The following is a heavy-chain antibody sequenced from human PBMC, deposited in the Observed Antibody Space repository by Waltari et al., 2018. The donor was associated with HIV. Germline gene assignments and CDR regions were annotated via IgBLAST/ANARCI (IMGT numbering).Heavy chain of an antibody. D-gene: IGHD4-17*01. CDR1: GYTFTDYY. J-gene: IGHJ4*02. CDR3: ATLAYGGNTLFDH. Sequence: EVQLVQSGAEVKEPGATVKVSCKVSGYTFTDYYIHWVQQAPGKHLEWMGLIDPEDDETIYAEKFQGRVTIAADTSTDTASMELTSLTSEDTAFYYCATLAYGGNTLFDHWGQGTLVTVSS. CDR2: IDPEDDET. V-gene: IGHV1-69-2*01.